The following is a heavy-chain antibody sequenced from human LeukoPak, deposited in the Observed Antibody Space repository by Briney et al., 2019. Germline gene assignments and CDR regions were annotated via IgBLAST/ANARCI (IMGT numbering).Heavy chain of an antibody. Sequence: ASVKVSCKASGYTFTGFFMNWERQAPGQGLEWMGRINPNSGDTSYAQKFQGRVTMTRDTSITTAYMDLSSLTSGDTAMYYCARWGELTGVGNWGQGTLVTVSS. V-gene: IGHV1-2*02. CDR1: GYTFTGFF. D-gene: IGHD1-7*01. CDR2: INPNSGDT. J-gene: IGHJ4*02. CDR3: ARWGELTGVGN.